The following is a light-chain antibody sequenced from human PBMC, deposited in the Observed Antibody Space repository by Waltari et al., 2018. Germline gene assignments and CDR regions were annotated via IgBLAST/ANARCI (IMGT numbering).Light chain of an antibody. Sequence: QAVVTQEPSLTVSPGGTVPLTCGSSPGPVTSGHYPYWFQQKSGQAPRTLISDTSNKHSWTPARFSGSLLGGKAALTLSGAQPEDEADYYCLLSYSGARVFGGGTKLTVL. V-gene: IGLV7-46*01. CDR1: PGPVTSGHY. CDR2: DTS. CDR3: LLSYSGARV. J-gene: IGLJ2*01.